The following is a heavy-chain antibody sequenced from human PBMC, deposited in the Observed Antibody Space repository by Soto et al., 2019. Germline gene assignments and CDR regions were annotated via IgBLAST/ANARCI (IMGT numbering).Heavy chain of an antibody. J-gene: IGHJ4*02. Sequence: PGGSLRLSCAASGLTFSSYAMSWVRQAPGKGLEWVSALSGSGASTYYAASVKGRFTISRDNSKNTLYLQMNSLRAEDTAVYFCAKDQGQQLVIGTCFDHWGQGTLVTVSS. CDR3: AKDQGQQLVIGTCFDH. D-gene: IGHD6-13*01. V-gene: IGHV3-23*01. CDR1: GLTFSSYA. CDR2: LSGSGAST.